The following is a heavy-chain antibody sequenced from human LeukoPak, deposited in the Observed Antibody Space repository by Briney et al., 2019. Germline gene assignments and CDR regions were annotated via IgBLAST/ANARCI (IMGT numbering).Heavy chain of an antibody. V-gene: IGHV3-21*04. CDR1: GFTFSSYA. D-gene: IGHD1-20*01. J-gene: IGHJ4*02. CDR2: ISSDSSTFK. Sequence: PGGSLRLSCAASGFTFSSYAMSWVRQAPGKGLEWVSTISSDSSTFKYYAHSVQGRFTISRDNAQNSLYLQMNSLRAEDTAVYYCARGTNWSPLDFDYWGQGSLVTVSS. CDR3: ARGTNWSPLDFDY.